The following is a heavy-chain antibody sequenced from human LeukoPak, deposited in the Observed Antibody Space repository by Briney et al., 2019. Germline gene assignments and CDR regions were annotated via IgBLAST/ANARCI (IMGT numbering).Heavy chain of an antibody. D-gene: IGHD3-10*01. Sequence: ASGKVSCKASGYTFTSYAMHWVRQAPGQRLEWMGWINAGNGNTKYSQKFQGRVTITRDTSASTAYMELSSLRSEDTAVYYCAREKLTGGFDPWGQGTLVTVSS. J-gene: IGHJ5*02. V-gene: IGHV1-3*01. CDR3: AREKLTGGFDP. CDR2: INAGNGNT. CDR1: GYTFTSYA.